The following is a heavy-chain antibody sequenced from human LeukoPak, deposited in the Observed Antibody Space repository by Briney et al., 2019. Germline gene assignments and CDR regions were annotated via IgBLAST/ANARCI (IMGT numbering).Heavy chain of an antibody. Sequence: SETLSLTCTVSGGSISGYYWSWIRQPPGKGLEWIGYIYYSGSTSYNPSLKSRVTISVDTSKNQFSLKLSSVTAADTAVYYCARGYSSSWYYFDYWGQGTLVTVSS. V-gene: IGHV4-59*08. D-gene: IGHD6-13*01. CDR2: IYYSGST. CDR3: ARGYSSSWYYFDY. CDR1: GGSISGYY. J-gene: IGHJ4*02.